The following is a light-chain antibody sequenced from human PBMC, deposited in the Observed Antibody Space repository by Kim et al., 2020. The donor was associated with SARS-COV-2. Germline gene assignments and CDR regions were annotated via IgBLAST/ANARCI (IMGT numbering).Light chain of an antibody. Sequence: GQSITMSCTGTSTDIGGYDYVSWYQQHPGQAPKLMIYDVSNRPSGVSNRFSASKSGNTASLTISGLQAEDEGDYYCSSYTSSSTLVFGGGTQLTVL. V-gene: IGLV2-14*03. J-gene: IGLJ3*02. CDR2: DVS. CDR3: SSYTSSSTLV. CDR1: STDIGGYDY.